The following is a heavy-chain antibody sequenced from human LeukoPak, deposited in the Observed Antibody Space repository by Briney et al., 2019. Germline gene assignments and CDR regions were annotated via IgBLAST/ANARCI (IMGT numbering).Heavy chain of an antibody. CDR1: GFTVSSNY. CDR2: IYSGGST. D-gene: IGHD3-10*01. J-gene: IGHJ4*02. Sequence: GSLRLSCAASGFTVSSNYMSWVRQAPGKGLEWVSVIYSGGSTYYADSVKGRFTISRDNSKNTLYLQMNSLRAEDTAVYYCARDWDYYGPEGGDYWGQGTLVTVSS. V-gene: IGHV3-66*01. CDR3: ARDWDYYGPEGGDY.